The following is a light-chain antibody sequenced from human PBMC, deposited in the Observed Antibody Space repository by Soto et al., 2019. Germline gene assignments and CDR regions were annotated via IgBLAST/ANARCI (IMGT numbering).Light chain of an antibody. J-gene: IGLJ1*01. V-gene: IGLV2-14*01. Sequence: QSVLTQPASVSGSPGESITVSCSGSISDIGSHNYVSWYRQYPGEAPRLLIYEVHYRPSGVSIRFSGSKSGNTASLTISGLQAAGEADYYCASYLTTSPLEVFGTGTKVTVL. CDR2: EVH. CDR1: ISDIGSHNY. CDR3: ASYLTTSPLEV.